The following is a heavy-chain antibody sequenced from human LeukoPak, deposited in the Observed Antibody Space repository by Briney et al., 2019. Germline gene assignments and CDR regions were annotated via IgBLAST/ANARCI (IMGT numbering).Heavy chain of an antibody. J-gene: IGHJ4*02. CDR3: AFYRRNPLDC. V-gene: IGHV3-66*02. CDR2: IYSGGST. Sequence: GGSLTLSCAASGFTVSSNYMSWVRQAPGKGLEGGSVIYSGGSTYYADSVKGRFTNSRDNSKNTLYLQMNSLRAEDTAVYYCAFYRRNPLDCWGQGTLVTVSS. D-gene: IGHD3-16*02. CDR1: GFTVSSNY.